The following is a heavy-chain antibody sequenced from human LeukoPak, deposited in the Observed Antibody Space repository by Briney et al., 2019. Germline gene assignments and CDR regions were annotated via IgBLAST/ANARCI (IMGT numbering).Heavy chain of an antibody. CDR3: ARDDCSSTSCYCVDV. Sequence: GGSLRLSCAASGFTFSSYAMHWVRQAPGKGLEWVAVISYDGSNKYYADSVKGRFTISRDNAKNSLYLQMNSLRAEDTAVYYCARDDCSSTSCYCVDVWGKGTTVTVSS. D-gene: IGHD2-2*01. CDR1: GFTFSSYA. J-gene: IGHJ6*04. CDR2: ISYDGSNK. V-gene: IGHV3-30-3*01.